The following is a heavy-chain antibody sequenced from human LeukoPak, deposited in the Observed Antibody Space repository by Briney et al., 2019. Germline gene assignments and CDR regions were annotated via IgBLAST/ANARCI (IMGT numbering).Heavy chain of an antibody. V-gene: IGHV3-30*04. CDR1: GFTFSSYA. Sequence: GGSLRLSCAASGFTFSSYAMHWVRQAPGKGLEWVAVISYDGSNKYYADSVKGRFTISRDNSKNTLYLQMNSLRAEDTAVYYCARDSAGLGELSPTDYWGQGTLVTVSS. J-gene: IGHJ4*02. CDR2: ISYDGSNK. D-gene: IGHD3-16*02. CDR3: ARDSAGLGELSPTDY.